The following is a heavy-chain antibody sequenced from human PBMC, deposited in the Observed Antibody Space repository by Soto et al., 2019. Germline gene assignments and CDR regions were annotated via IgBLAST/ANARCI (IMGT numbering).Heavy chain of an antibody. CDR3: TRGPRPISTGTGAY. V-gene: IGHV3-74*01. J-gene: IGHJ4*02. D-gene: IGHD3-10*01. CDR2: IYNDGTYS. Sequence: GGSLRLSCAASGFIFKMYWMHWVRQSPGKGLVWISRIYNDGTYSDYADSVRGRFTISRDNVNDTLYLKMNNLRAEDSGLYYCTRGPRPISTGTGAYWGQGTQVTSPQ. CDR1: GFIFKMYW.